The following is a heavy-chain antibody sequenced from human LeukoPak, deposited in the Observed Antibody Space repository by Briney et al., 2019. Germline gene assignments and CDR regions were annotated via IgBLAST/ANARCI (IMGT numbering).Heavy chain of an antibody. CDR2: ISGSGDNT. V-gene: IGHV3-23*01. Sequence: KPGGSLRLSCAASGFTVNNYAMSWVRRGPGKGLEWVSSISGSGDNTYYADSVRDRFTISRDNSKNTLYLQMDSLRAEDTAVYYCTKDHSEYIWGSYRRDDYWGQGTLVTVSS. J-gene: IGHJ4*02. D-gene: IGHD3-16*02. CDR3: TKDHSEYIWGSYRRDDY. CDR1: GFTVNNYA.